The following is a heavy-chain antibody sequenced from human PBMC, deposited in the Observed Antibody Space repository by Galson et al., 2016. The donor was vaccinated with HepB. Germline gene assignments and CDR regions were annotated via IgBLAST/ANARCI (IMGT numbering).Heavy chain of an antibody. J-gene: IGHJ4*02. V-gene: IGHV5-51*01. CDR1: GFRFTDYW. Sequence: QSGAEVKKPGESLKISCKTSGFRFTDYWIGWVRQMPGKGLEWMGIIYPGDSYTRYSPSFRGQVTISVDRSITTAYLQLSSLTASDTAIYYCARQSLISDCWGQGTLVTVSS. CDR2: IYPGDSYT. CDR3: ARQSLISDC. D-gene: IGHD2-21*01.